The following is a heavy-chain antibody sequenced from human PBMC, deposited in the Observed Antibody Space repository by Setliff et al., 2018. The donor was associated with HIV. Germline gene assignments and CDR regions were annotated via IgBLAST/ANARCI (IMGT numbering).Heavy chain of an antibody. Sequence: PSETLSLTCTVSGGSISSSSYYWSWIRQPAGEGLEWIGHIFTSGSTTYNPSLKSRVSISLDTSKNQFSLKLSSVTAADTAVYYCARHGAYEAYYDYMDVWGKGTTVTVSS. CDR3: ARHGAYEAYYDYMDV. CDR1: GGSISSSSYY. J-gene: IGHJ6*03. D-gene: IGHD5-12*01. V-gene: IGHV4-61*09. CDR2: IFTSGST.